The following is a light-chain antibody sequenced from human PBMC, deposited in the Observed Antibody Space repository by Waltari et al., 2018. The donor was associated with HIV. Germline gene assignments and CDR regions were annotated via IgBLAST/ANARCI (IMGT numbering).Light chain of an antibody. CDR1: SSDVGGYNL. Sequence: QSALTQPASVSGSPGQSITISCTGTSSDVGGYNLVSWYQQHPGKDPKLMIYEVSKRPSGVSNRLSGSKSGNAASLAISWLQAEDEADYYCCAYAGSTTYVIFGGGTKLTVL. V-gene: IGLV2-23*02. J-gene: IGLJ2*01. CDR3: CAYAGSTTYVI. CDR2: EVS.